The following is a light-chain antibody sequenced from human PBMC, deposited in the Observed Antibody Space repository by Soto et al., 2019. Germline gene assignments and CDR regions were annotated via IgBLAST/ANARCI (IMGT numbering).Light chain of an antibody. CDR1: PSVSSY. V-gene: IGKV3-11*01. J-gene: IGKJ3*01. Sequence: EIVLTQSPATLSLSPGERATLSCRASPSVSSYLAWYQQKPGQAPRLLIYDASNRATGIPARFSGSGSGTDLTLTISSLEPEDFAVYYCQQRSNWPPFTFGPGTKVDIK. CDR3: QQRSNWPPFT. CDR2: DAS.